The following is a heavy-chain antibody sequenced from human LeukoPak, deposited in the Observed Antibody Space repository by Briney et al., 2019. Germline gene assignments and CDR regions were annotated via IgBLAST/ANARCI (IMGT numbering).Heavy chain of an antibody. V-gene: IGHV3-21*05. CDR1: GFTFSSYS. D-gene: IGHD3-22*01. J-gene: IGHJ3*02. CDR2: ISSSSYI. Sequence: GGSLRLSCAASGFTFSSYSMNWVRQAPGKGLEWVSYISSSSYIYYADSVKGRFTISRDNAKNSLYLQMNSLRAEDTAVYYCARPAQTYYYDSSGYYDAFDIWGQGTMVTVSS. CDR3: ARPAQTYYYDSSGYYDAFDI.